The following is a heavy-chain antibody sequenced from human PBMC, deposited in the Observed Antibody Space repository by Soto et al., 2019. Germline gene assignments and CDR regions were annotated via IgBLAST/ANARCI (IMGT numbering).Heavy chain of an antibody. CDR3: AREGSGTQLLYRLATESVGMDV. V-gene: IGHV6-1*01. CDR1: GDSVSSNSAA. CDR2: TYYRAKWYN. J-gene: IGHJ6*02. Sequence: SQTLSLTCAISGDSVSSNSAAWNWIRQSPSRGLEWLGRTYYRAKWYNDYAVSVRSRITINPDTSKNQFSLKLNSVTPEDTAVYYCAREGSGTQLLYRLATESVGMDVWGQGTTVTVSS. D-gene: IGHD2-2*02.